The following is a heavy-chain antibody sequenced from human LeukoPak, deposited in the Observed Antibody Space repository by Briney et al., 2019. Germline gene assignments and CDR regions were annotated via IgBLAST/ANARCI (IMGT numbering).Heavy chain of an antibody. J-gene: IGHJ4*02. D-gene: IGHD6-19*01. V-gene: IGHV3-20*04. CDR3: ARENIAVAGTWDY. Sequence: GGSLRLSCAASGFTFDDYAMNWVRQAPGKGLEWVSGINWNGGSTSYADSVKGRFAISRDNARNSLYLQMNSLRAEDTAVYYCARENIAVAGTWDYWGQGTLVTVSS. CDR1: GFTFDDYA. CDR2: INWNGGST.